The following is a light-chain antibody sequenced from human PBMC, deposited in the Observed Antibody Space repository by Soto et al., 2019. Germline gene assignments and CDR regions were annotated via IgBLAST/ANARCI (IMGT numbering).Light chain of an antibody. CDR1: QSLLHSNGYNY. V-gene: IGKV2-28*01. Sequence: DIVMTQSPLSLPVTPGEPASISCRSSQSLLHSNGYNYLDWYLQKPGQSPQLLIYLGSNRASGVADRFSGSGSGTDFTLKISRVEAEDVGVYYCMQALQTPPFTFGPGNKVYI. CDR3: MQALQTPPFT. CDR2: LGS. J-gene: IGKJ3*01.